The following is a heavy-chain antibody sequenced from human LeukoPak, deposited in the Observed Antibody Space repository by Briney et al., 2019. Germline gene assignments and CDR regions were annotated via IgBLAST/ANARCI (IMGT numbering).Heavy chain of an antibody. D-gene: IGHD2-15*01. J-gene: IGHJ4*02. CDR3: ARADIVVVVAATLDY. Sequence: GGSLRLSCAASGFTFSSYEMNWVRQAPGKGLEWVSYISSSGSTIYYADSVKGRFTISRDNAKNSLYLQMNSLRAEDTAVYYCARADIVVVVAATLDYWGQGTLVTVSS. V-gene: IGHV3-48*03. CDR2: ISSSGSTI. CDR1: GFTFSSYE.